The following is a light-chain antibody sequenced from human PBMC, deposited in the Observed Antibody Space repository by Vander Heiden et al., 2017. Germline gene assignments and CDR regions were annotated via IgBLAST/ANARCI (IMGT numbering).Light chain of an antibody. J-gene: IGKJ2*01. V-gene: IGKV1-39*01. CDR3: QQSYSIPFT. CDR1: QNINTY. CDR2: AAS. Sequence: DIQMTQSPSSLSACWGDRVPLTCRASQNINTYLVWYQQNPGKAPNLLIYAASTLQSGVPSRFSASGSDTDFTLTISGLHPDDFATYYCQQSYSIPFTFGQGTRLEVK.